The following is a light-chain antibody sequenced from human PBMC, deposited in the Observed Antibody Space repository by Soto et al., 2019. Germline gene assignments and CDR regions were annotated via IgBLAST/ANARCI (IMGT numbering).Light chain of an antibody. CDR2: DAS. CDR3: QQYKTSLYS. Sequence: DIQMTQSPSTLSASVGDRVTITFRASQSIGSWLAWYQQRPGKAPNLLIYDASSLESGVPSRFSGSRSGTEFTLTINSLQPDDLATYFCQQYKTSLYSFGQGTKVDIK. J-gene: IGKJ2*01. CDR1: QSIGSW. V-gene: IGKV1-5*01.